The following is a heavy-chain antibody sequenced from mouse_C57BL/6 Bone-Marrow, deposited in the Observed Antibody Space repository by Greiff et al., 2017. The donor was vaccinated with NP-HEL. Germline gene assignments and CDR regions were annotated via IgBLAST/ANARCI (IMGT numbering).Heavy chain of an antibody. Sequence: QVQLQQPGAELVRPGSSVKLSCKASGYTFTSYWMHWVKQRPIQGLEWIGNIDPSDSETHYNQKFKEKATLTVDKSSSTAYMQLSSLTSEDSAVYYCARFPYYYGSRDWYFDVWGTGTTVTVSS. J-gene: IGHJ1*03. D-gene: IGHD1-1*01. CDR3: ARFPYYYGSRDWYFDV. CDR1: GYTFTSYW. V-gene: IGHV1-52*01. CDR2: IDPSDSET.